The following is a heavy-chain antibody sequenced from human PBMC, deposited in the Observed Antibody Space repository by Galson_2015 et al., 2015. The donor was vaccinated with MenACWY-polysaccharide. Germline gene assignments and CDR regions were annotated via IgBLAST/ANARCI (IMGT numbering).Heavy chain of an antibody. CDR1: GFTFSTYE. CDR2: ISGGGSMI. Sequence: SLRLSCAASGFTFSTYEMNWVRQSPEKGLQWIAYISGGGSMIHYADSVKGRITISRDNAKDSLYLEMNSLTAEDTGLYYGARDRGSYDAYD. CDR3: ARDRGSYDAYD. D-gene: IGHD5-18*01. V-gene: IGHV3-48*03. J-gene: IGHJ3*02.